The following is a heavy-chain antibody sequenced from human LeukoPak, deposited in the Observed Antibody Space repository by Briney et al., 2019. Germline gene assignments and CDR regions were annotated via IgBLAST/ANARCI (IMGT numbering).Heavy chain of an antibody. CDR2: IYYSGST. Sequence: SETLSLTCTVSGGSISSYYWSWIRQPPGKGLEWIGYIYYSGSTNYNPSLKSRVTISVDKSKNQFSLKLSSVTAADTAVYYCARGGYSSSADYWGQGTLVTVSS. J-gene: IGHJ4*02. D-gene: IGHD6-13*01. CDR3: ARGGYSSSADY. V-gene: IGHV4-59*12. CDR1: GGSISSYY.